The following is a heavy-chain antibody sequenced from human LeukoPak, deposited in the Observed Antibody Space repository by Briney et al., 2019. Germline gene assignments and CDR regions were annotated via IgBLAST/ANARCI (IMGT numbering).Heavy chain of an antibody. V-gene: IGHV3-23*01. Sequence: GGSLRLSCAASGFTFSSYAMSWVRQAPGKGLEWVSAISTTGGTTYYAGSVKGRFTISRDNSRNTLYLQVNSLRAEDMAIYYCAKNGDRGAYCSGGTCYPYFYYYMDVWGKGTTVTFSS. D-gene: IGHD2-15*01. CDR3: AKNGDRGAYCSGGTCYPYFYYYMDV. CDR1: GFTFSSYA. J-gene: IGHJ6*03. CDR2: ISTTGGTT.